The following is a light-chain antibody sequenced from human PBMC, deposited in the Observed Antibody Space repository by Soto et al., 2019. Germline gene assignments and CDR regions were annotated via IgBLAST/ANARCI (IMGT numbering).Light chain of an antibody. Sequence: QSALTQPPSASGTPGQTIAISCSGGSSNIGSQTVNWYQQLPGTAPRLLIYSNTQRPSGVPDRFSGSKSGTSASLAISGLQSEYEGDYYCAAWDDSLNGVVFGGGTKVTVL. CDR2: SNT. V-gene: IGLV1-44*01. CDR3: AAWDDSLNGVV. CDR1: SSNIGSQT. J-gene: IGLJ2*01.